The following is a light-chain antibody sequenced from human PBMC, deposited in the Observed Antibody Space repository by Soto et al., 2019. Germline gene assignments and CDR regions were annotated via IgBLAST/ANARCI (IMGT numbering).Light chain of an antibody. CDR2: LEGSGSY. J-gene: IGLJ1*01. V-gene: IGLV4-60*03. CDR1: SGHSSYI. Sequence: PVLTQSSSASASLGSSVKLTCTLSSGHSSYIIAWHQQQPGKAPRYLMKLEGSGSYNKGSGVPDRFSGSSSGADRYLTISNLQSEDEADYYCETWDSNTHVFGTGTKVTVL. CDR3: ETWDSNTHV.